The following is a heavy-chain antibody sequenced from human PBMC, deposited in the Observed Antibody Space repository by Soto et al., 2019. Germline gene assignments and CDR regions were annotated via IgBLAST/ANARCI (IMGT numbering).Heavy chain of an antibody. J-gene: IGHJ4*02. D-gene: IGHD2-8*01. CDR1: GYTLPNYS. Sequence: QVQFVQSGAEVKKPGASVRLSCKPSGYTLPNYSIQWVRQAAGQGLQWLGWINPGTGYPESSQRFQGRLTRTMDNSATTFYMDLTSLTSEDTAVYFCPRDLNGGNPFDYWGQGTLVTVSS. CDR3: PRDLNGGNPFDY. CDR2: INPGTGYP. V-gene: IGHV1-3*01.